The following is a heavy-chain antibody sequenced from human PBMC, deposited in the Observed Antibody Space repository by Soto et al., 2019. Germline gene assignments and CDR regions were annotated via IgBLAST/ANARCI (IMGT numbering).Heavy chain of an antibody. D-gene: IGHD2-15*01. Sequence: EVQLVESGGDLVQPGGSLRLSCAASGFTFSSYWMHWVRQDPEKGLVWVSRINGDGISTSYADSVKGRFTISRDNGKDTLYLHMNSLGAEDTAVYYCARISQGTYCRGGSCYSDYWGQGTLVTVSS. V-gene: IGHV3-74*01. CDR3: ARISQGTYCRGGSCYSDY. CDR1: GFTFSSYW. CDR2: INGDGIST. J-gene: IGHJ4*02.